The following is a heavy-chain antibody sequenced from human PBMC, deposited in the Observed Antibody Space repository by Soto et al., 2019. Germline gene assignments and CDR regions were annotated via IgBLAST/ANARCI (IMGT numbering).Heavy chain of an antibody. CDR2: ISGHNDKT. J-gene: IGHJ4*02. V-gene: IGHV1-18*01. D-gene: IGHD2-2*01. CDR3: DREYCSSAGCYLTDY. CDR1: GYTFTTYG. Sequence: ASVKVSCKASGYTFTTYGISWVRQAPGQGLEWMGWISGHNDKTHYARNFQGRITVTADTPTNTAYMELTSLRSDDTAVYYCDREYCSSAGCYLTDYWGQGTLVTVSS.